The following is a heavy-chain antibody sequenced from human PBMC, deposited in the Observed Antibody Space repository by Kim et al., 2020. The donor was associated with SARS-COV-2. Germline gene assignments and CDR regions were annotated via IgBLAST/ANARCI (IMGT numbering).Heavy chain of an antibody. CDR3: ARDGYNWVPFDQ. D-gene: IGHD1-1*01. V-gene: IGHV3-23*01. J-gene: IGHJ4*02. Sequence: TSAADSVKGRFTISRDNSQNILYLQMNSLRVDDTALYYCARDGYNWVPFDQWGLGTRVTVSS. CDR2: T.